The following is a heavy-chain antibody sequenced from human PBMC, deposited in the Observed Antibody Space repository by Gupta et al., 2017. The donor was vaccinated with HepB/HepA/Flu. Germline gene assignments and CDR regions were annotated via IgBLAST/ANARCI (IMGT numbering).Heavy chain of an antibody. V-gene: IGHV3-23*01. CDR1: GFTFRSYA. CDR3: VKPQDSYYYYGLDV. J-gene: IGHJ6*02. CDR2: ISGSGGST. Sequence: EVQLFWSGGCLVQPGGSLRLSCSASGFTFRSYAMSWVRQGRGKGLEGVAGISGSGGSTNCADAVKGRFTISRENYKNTLYLQMKRMRAEDTAFYYCVKPQDSYYYYGLDVGGQGTTVTVSS.